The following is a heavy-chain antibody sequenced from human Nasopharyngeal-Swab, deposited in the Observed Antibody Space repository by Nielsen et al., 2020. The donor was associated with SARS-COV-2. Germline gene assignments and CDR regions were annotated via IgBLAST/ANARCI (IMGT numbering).Heavy chain of an antibody. CDR1: GFTFDDYA. J-gene: IGHJ4*02. V-gene: IGHV3-9*01. CDR3: AKEWGSGSYGLGGYYFDY. D-gene: IGHD3-10*01. CDR2: ISWNRGSI. Sequence: SLKISCAASGFTFDDYAMHWVRQAPGKGLEWVSGISWNRGSIGYEDSVKGRFTISTDNAKNTLYLHMNSLRAEDTALYYCAKEWGSGSYGLGGYYFDYWCQGTLVTVSS.